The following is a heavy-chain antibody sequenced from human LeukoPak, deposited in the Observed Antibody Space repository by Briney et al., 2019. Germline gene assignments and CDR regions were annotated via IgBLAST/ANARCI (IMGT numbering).Heavy chain of an antibody. CDR1: GYSSTIYW. V-gene: IGHV5-51*01. CDR2: LYPGDSDT. J-gene: IGHJ4*02. Sequence: GESLKISCKGSGYSSTIYWIGCLGQMPRKGLEWMGILYPGDSDTRYSPSFQGQVTISADRSISTAYLQWSSLKASDTAMYYCARGRRAASGPSTLFDYWGQGTLVTVSS. D-gene: IGHD6-25*01. CDR3: ARGRRAASGPSTLFDY.